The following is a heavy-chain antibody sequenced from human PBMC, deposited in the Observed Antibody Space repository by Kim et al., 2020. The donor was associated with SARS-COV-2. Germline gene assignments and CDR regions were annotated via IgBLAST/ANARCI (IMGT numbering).Heavy chain of an antibody. V-gene: IGHV3-43*01. Sequence: RFTISRDNSKNSLYLQMNSLRTEDTALYYCAKASSSWYPTVHYYYYGMDVWGQGTTVTVSS. D-gene: IGHD6-13*01. CDR3: AKASSSWYPTVHYYYYGMDV. J-gene: IGHJ6*02.